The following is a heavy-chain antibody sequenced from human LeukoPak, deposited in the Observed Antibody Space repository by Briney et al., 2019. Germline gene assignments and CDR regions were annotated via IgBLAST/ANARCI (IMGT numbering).Heavy chain of an antibody. CDR2: IIPIFGTA. D-gene: IGHD2-2*01. CDR1: GGTFSSYA. CDR3: ARVSCSSTSRYSAWGYFDY. V-gene: IGHV1-69*13. Sequence: SVKVSCKASGGTFSSYAISWVRQAPGQGLEWMGGIIPIFGTANYAQKFQGRVTITADESTSTAYMELSSLRSEDTAVYYCARVSCSSTSRYSAWGYFDYWGQGTLVTVSS. J-gene: IGHJ4*02.